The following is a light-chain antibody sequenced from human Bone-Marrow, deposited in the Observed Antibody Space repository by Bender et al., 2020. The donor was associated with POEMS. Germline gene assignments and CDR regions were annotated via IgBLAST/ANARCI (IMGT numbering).Light chain of an antibody. CDR3: LLSFAQSVV. J-gene: IGLJ2*01. CDR1: TGPVTDTHF. V-gene: IGLV7-46*01. Sequence: QAVVTQEPSLTVSPGETVILTCGSTTGPVTDTHFPCWFQQKPGQVPKTLIFDTTHRHFWTPDRFSGSLLGDKAVLTLSGAQSEDEADYYCLLSFAQSVVFGGGTKLTVL. CDR2: DTT.